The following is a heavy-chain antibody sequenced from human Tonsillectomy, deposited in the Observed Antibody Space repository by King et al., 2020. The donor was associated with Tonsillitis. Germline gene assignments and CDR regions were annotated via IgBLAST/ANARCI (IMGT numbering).Heavy chain of an antibody. CDR3: ARSESGYYNWFDP. J-gene: IGHJ5*02. CDR1: GVPFSSYG. D-gene: IGHD3-3*01. Sequence: VQLVESGGGVVQPGRSLRLSCAASGVPFSSYGMHWVRQAPGKGLECVAVIWYDGINKYYADSLKGRFTISRDNSKNTLYLQMNSLRAEDTAVYYCARSESGYYNWFDPWGQGTLVTVSS. V-gene: IGHV3-33*01. CDR2: IWYDGINK.